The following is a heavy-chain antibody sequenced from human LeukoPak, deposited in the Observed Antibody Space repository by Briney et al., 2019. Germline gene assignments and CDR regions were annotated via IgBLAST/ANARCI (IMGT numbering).Heavy chain of an antibody. V-gene: IGHV4-59*01. Sequence: SETLSLTCTVSGGSISSYYWSWIRQPPGKGLEWIGYIYYSGSTNYNPSLKSRVTISVDTSKNQFSLKLSSVTAADTAVYYCVRLNSQDAFDIWGQGTMVTVSS. CDR1: GGSISSYY. CDR2: IYYSGST. D-gene: IGHD1-7*01. J-gene: IGHJ3*02. CDR3: VRLNSQDAFDI.